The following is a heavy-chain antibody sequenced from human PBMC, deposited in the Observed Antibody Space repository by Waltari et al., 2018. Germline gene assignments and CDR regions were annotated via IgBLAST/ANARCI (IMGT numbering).Heavy chain of an antibody. Sequence: EVQLLESGGALVQPGGSLRLSCAASGFTFSSYAMTWVRQAPGKGVEWVSSIVPSGSGTHHADSVKGRFSISRDNSKNTLYLQMNSLRAEDTALYYCAKRDYDYGMDVWGQGTTVTVSS. CDR1: GFTFSSYA. J-gene: IGHJ6*02. CDR2: IVPSGSGT. V-gene: IGHV3-23*01. CDR3: AKRDYDYGMDV.